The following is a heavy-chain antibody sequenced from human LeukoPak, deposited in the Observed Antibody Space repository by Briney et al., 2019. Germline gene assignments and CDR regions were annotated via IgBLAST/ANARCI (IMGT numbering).Heavy chain of an antibody. V-gene: IGHV3-23*01. CDR2: ISGSGTST. J-gene: IGHJ5*02. Sequence: GGSLRLSCAASGFTFSSYAMSWIRQAPGKGLEWVSGISGSGTSTYYADSAKGRFTISRDNSKNTLYLQMDSLRAEDTAVYYCAKARYNSGWYGLDPWGQGTLVTVSS. CDR1: GFTFSSYA. D-gene: IGHD6-19*01. CDR3: AKARYNSGWYGLDP.